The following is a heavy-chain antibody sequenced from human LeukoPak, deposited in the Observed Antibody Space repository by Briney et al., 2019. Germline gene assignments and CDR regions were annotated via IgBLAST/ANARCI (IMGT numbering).Heavy chain of an antibody. V-gene: IGHV4-38-2*01. CDR1: GYSISSGYY. D-gene: IGHD3-22*01. Sequence: SETLSLTCAVSGYSISSGYYWGWIRQPPGKGLEWIGSIYHSGSTYYNPSLKSRVTISVDTSKNQFSLRLSSVTAADTAVYYCARYMIATGEGALDIWGQGTMVTVSS. CDR3: ARYMIATGEGALDI. J-gene: IGHJ3*02. CDR2: IYHSGST.